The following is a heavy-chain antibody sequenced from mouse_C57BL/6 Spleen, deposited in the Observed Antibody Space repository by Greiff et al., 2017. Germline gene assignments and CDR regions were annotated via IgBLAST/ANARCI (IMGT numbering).Heavy chain of an antibody. J-gene: IGHJ4*01. CDR1: GYTFTSYW. D-gene: IGHD1-1*01. CDR2: IHPNSGST. V-gene: IGHV1-64*01. Sequence: QVQLQQPGAELVKPGASVKLSCKASGYTFTSYWMHWVKQRPGQGLEWIGMIHPNSGSTNYNEKFKSKATLTVDKSSSTAYMQLSSLTSEDSAVYSGARGGVSTTVVDYAMDYWGQGTSVTVSS. CDR3: ARGGVSTTVVDYAMDY.